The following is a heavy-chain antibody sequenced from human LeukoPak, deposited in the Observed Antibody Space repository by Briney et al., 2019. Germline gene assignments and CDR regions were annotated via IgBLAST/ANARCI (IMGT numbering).Heavy chain of an antibody. CDR3: AKGGLERPGY. CDR1: GFTFSSYW. CDR2: IKKDGSEK. Sequence: GGSLRLSCAASGFTFSSYWMSWVRQAPGKGLEWVANIKKDGSEKNYVDSVKGRFTISRDNSKNTVYLQMKSLRAEDTAVYYCAKGGLERPGYWGQGTLVTVSS. J-gene: IGHJ4*02. D-gene: IGHD1-1*01. V-gene: IGHV3-7*03.